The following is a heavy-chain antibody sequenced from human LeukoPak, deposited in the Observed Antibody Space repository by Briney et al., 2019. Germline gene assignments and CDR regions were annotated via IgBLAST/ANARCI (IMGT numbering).Heavy chain of an antibody. CDR2: VSWNSDHT. CDR1: GFTFDDYT. D-gene: IGHD1-26*01. V-gene: IGHV3-43*01. Sequence: QTGGSLRLSCAASGFTFDDYTMHWVRRPPGKGLEWVSLVSWNSDHTSYADSVKGRFTISRDNSKNSLYLEMSSLRIEDTAFYYCAKDFQGIVGATQIDFWGQGTLVTVSS. J-gene: IGHJ4*02. CDR3: AKDFQGIVGATQIDF.